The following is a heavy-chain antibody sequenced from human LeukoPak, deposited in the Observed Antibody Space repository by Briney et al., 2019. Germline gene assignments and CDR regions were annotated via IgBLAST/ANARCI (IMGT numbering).Heavy chain of an antibody. V-gene: IGHV4-61*01. CDR1: GGSVSSGSHY. Sequence: SETLSLTCTVSGGSVSSGSHYWSWIRQPPGKGLEWIGYIYYSGSTNYNPSLKSRVTISVDTSKNQFSLKLSSVTAADTAVYYCARDNWNYGSSMDVWGQGTTVTVSS. J-gene: IGHJ6*02. D-gene: IGHD1-7*01. CDR2: IYYSGST. CDR3: ARDNWNYGSSMDV.